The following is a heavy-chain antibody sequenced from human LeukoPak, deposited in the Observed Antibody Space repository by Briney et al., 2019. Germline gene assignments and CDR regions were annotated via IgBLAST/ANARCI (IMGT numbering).Heavy chain of an antibody. Sequence: PGRSLRLSCAASGFTFSSFGMHWVRQAPGKGPEWLALISSDGSNKYYADSVKGRFTISRDNAKNTLYLQMNSLRTEDTAVYYCARPETQYSSGLDGFDIWGQGTMVTVSS. CDR3: ARPETQYSSGLDGFDI. J-gene: IGHJ3*02. CDR2: ISSDGSNK. CDR1: GFTFSSFG. D-gene: IGHD6-19*01. V-gene: IGHV3-30*03.